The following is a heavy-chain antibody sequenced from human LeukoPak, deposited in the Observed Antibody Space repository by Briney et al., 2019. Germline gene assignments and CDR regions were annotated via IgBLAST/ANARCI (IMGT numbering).Heavy chain of an antibody. V-gene: IGHV3-21*01. CDR1: GFAFSSYS. J-gene: IGHJ4*02. Sequence: GGSLRLSCAASGFAFSSYSINWVRQAPGKGLEWVSSISSSGSYIYYADSVKGRFTISRDNAKNSLYLQMNSLRAEDTAVYYCARIMRGIAVAAYYFDYWGQGTLVTVSS. CDR2: ISSSGSYI. D-gene: IGHD6-19*01. CDR3: ARIMRGIAVAAYYFDY.